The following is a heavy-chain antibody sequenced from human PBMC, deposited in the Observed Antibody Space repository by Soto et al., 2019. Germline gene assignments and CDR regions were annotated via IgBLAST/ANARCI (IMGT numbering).Heavy chain of an antibody. D-gene: IGHD3-9*01. CDR3: AKDGYLDTYYFDY. J-gene: IGHJ4*02. Sequence: QVQLVESGGGVVLPGRSLRLSCAASGFTFSSYAMHWVRQAPGKGLEWVAVISYDGISKHYADSVKGRFSISRDDSENTLYVQMNSLRAEDTAVYYCAKDGYLDTYYFDYWGQGTLVTVSS. CDR2: ISYDGISK. CDR1: GFTFSSYA. V-gene: IGHV3-30-3*01.